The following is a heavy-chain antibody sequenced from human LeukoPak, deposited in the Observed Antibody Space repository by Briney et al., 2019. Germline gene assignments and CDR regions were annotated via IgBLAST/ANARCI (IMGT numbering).Heavy chain of an antibody. Sequence: PSETLSLTCTVSGGSISSYYWSWIRQPAGKGLEWIGRIYTSGSTNYNPSLKSRVTMSVDTPKNQFSLKLSSVTAADTAVYYCARVTYFDWLQFSFDYWGQGTLVTVSS. D-gene: IGHD3-9*01. CDR2: IYTSGST. V-gene: IGHV4-4*07. CDR1: GGSISSYY. CDR3: ARVTYFDWLQFSFDY. J-gene: IGHJ4*02.